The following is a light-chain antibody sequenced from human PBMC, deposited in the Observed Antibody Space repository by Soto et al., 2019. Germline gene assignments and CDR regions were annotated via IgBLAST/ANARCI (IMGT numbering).Light chain of an antibody. V-gene: IGKV1-5*03. CDR1: QSISNL. Sequence: DIQMTQSPSTLSASVGDRVTITCRASQSISNLLAWYQQKPGKAPYLLIYKASSLQSGVPSRFSGSASGTEFSITISILQHDDFASYYCHQYYSYPWMFGQGTKVEIK. CDR3: HQYYSYPWM. J-gene: IGKJ1*01. CDR2: KAS.